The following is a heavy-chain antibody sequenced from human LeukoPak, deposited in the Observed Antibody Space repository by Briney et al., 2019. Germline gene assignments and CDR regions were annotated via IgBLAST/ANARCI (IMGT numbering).Heavy chain of an antibody. CDR1: GFTFSSYA. J-gene: IGHJ4*02. D-gene: IGHD3-10*01. Sequence: GGSLRLSCAVSGFTFSSYAMNWVRQAPGKGLEWVSTISGSGGSTYYADSVKGRFTISRDNSKNTLYLQMNCLRAEDTAVYYCAQDSRSGGYYFDYWGQGTLVTVSS. CDR3: AQDSRSGGYYFDY. V-gene: IGHV3-23*01. CDR2: ISGSGGST.